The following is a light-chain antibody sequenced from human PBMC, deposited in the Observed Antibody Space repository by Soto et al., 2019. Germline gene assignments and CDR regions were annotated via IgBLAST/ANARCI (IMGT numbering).Light chain of an antibody. Sequence: DIQMTQSPSTLSASVGDTVTITCRASQSISSWLAWYQQKPGKVPKLLIYTAATLQSGVPLRFSGSVSGTDFTLTISSLQPEDFATYYCQQSYSFPWTFGQGTKVEIK. CDR2: TAA. CDR3: QQSYSFPWT. CDR1: QSISSW. J-gene: IGKJ1*01. V-gene: IGKV1-39*01.